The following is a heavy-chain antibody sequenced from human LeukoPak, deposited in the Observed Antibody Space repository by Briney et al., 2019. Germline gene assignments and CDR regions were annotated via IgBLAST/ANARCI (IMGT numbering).Heavy chain of an antibody. J-gene: IGHJ4*02. CDR3: ARVVWYSSSWYDYFRFDY. Sequence: PSETLSLTCAVYGGSFSGYYWSWIRQPPGKGLEWIGEINHSGSTNYNPSLKSRVTISVDTSKNQFSLKLSSVTAADTAVYYCARVVWYSSSWYDYFRFDYWGQGTLVTVSS. CDR1: GGSFSGYY. V-gene: IGHV4-34*01. D-gene: IGHD6-13*01. CDR2: INHSGST.